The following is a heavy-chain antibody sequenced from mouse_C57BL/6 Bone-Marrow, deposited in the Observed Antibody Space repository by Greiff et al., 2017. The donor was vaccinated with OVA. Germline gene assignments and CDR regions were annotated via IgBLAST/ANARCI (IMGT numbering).Heavy chain of an antibody. CDR1: GYTFTDYY. D-gene: IGHD4-1*01. Sequence: VQLQQSGPELVKPGASVKISCKASGYTFTDYYMNWVKQSHGKSLEWIGDINPNNGGTSYNQKFKGKATLTVDKSSSTAYMELRSLTSEDSAVYYCAITGPAWFAYWGQGTLVTVSA. V-gene: IGHV1-26*01. CDR3: AITGPAWFAY. J-gene: IGHJ3*01. CDR2: INPNNGGT.